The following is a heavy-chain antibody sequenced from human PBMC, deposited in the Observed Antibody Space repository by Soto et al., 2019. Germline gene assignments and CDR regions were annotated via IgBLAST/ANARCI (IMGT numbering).Heavy chain of an antibody. CDR1: GYTFSSYW. Sequence: GESLKISCKASGYTFSSYWIGWVRQMPGKGLEWMGIIYPPDSDTRYSPSFQGQVTISVDKSMTTAYLQWSSLKASDTAMDYCATHVSGNWFDHWRQGPMGTLS. V-gene: IGHV5-51*01. CDR3: ATHVSGNWFDH. D-gene: IGHD1-26*01. J-gene: IGHJ5*02. CDR2: IYPPDSDT.